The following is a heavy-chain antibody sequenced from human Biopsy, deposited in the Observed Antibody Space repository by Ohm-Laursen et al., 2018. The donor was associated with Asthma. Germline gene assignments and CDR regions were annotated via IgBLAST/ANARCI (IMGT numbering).Heavy chain of an antibody. D-gene: IGHD3-9*01. CDR3: ARTYFDFLTGQVHDAFAM. CDR2: INAANGNT. CDR1: GYTFINYA. Sequence: VASVKVSCKSSGYTFINYAIHWVRQAPEHSLEWMGWINAANGNTKYSQKFQGRLTISRDTSASTAYMDLSSLRSEDTAVYYCARTYFDFLTGQVHDAFAMWGQGTMVTVSS. V-gene: IGHV1-3*01. J-gene: IGHJ3*02.